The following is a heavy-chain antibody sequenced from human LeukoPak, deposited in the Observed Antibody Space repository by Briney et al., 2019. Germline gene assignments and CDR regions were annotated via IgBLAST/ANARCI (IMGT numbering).Heavy chain of an antibody. D-gene: IGHD3-22*01. V-gene: IGHV3-30*04. Sequence: GGSLRLSCAASGFAFSSYAMHWVRQAPGKGLEWVAVISYDGSNKYYADSVKGRFTISRDNSKNTLYLQMNSLRTEDTAVYYCARDQRITMIGFDYWGQGTLVTVSS. CDR1: GFAFSSYA. J-gene: IGHJ4*02. CDR2: ISYDGSNK. CDR3: ARDQRITMIGFDY.